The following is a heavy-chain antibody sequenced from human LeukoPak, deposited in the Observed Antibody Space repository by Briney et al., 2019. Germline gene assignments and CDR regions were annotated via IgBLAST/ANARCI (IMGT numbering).Heavy chain of an antibody. CDR1: GFTFSDNY. CDR3: ARGSPPINWFFDL. J-gene: IGHJ2*01. Sequence: NPGGSLRLSCAASGFTFSDNYMSWIRQAPGKGLEWVSYISSSGSTIYYADSVQGRFTISRDNSKNTLYLQMNSLRAEDTAVYYCARGSPPINWFFDLWGRGTLVTVSS. V-gene: IGHV3-11*04. CDR2: ISSSGSTI. D-gene: IGHD2-15*01.